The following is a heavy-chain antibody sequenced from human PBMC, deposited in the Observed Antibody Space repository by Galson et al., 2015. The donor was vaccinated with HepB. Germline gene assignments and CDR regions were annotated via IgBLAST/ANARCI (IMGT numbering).Heavy chain of an antibody. V-gene: IGHV3-23*01. CDR1: GFTFSSYA. Sequence: SLRLSCAASGFTFSSYAMTWVRQAPGKGLEWVSGISGSGASTYYADSVRGRFTISRDNSRDTLFLQLNSLRAEDTAVYYCTKDVGYGSSLFDYWGQGTLVTVSS. CDR3: TKDVGYGSSLFDY. D-gene: IGHD6-6*01. CDR2: ISGSGAST. J-gene: IGHJ4*02.